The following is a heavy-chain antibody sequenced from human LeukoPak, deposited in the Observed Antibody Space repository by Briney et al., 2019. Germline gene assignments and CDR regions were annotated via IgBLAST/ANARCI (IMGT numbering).Heavy chain of an antibody. Sequence: GGSLRLSCAVSGFTFSSYWMNWVRQAPGKGLEWVASIKQDGGEKYYVDSVKGRFTISRDNAKNSLYLQMNSLRAEDTAVYYCARDPYSGLFDYWGQGTLVTVSS. CDR1: GFTFSSYW. D-gene: IGHD4-11*01. J-gene: IGHJ4*02. CDR2: IKQDGGEK. CDR3: ARDPYSGLFDY. V-gene: IGHV3-7*01.